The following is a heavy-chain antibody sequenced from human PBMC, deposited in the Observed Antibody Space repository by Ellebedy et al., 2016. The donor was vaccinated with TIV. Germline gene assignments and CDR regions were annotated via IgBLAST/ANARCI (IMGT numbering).Heavy chain of an antibody. CDR3: ARDFEAAVDF. Sequence: SETLSLXXTVSGGSTSSSDYYWGWIRQPPGKGLEWIGTIYYSGTTYYNPSLQSRVTISRDTSKNQFSLNLTSVTAADTAVYYCARDFEAAVDFWGQGTLVTVSS. J-gene: IGHJ4*02. V-gene: IGHV4-39*07. CDR2: IYYSGTT. CDR1: GGSTSSSDYY. D-gene: IGHD2-15*01.